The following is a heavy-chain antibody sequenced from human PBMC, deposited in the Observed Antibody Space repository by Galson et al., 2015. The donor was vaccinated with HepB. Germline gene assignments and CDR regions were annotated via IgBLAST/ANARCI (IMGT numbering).Heavy chain of an antibody. J-gene: IGHJ6*02. CDR1: GYTLTELS. CDR3: ATAGDIAAAAVGGPYYYYGMDV. V-gene: IGHV1-24*01. CDR2: FDPEDGET. D-gene: IGHD6-13*01. Sequence: SVKVSCKVSGYTLTELSMHWVRQAPGKGLEWMGGFDPEDGETIYAQKFQGRVTMTEDTSTDTAYMELSSLRSEDTAVYYCATAGDIAAAAVGGPYYYYGMDVWGQGTTVTVSS.